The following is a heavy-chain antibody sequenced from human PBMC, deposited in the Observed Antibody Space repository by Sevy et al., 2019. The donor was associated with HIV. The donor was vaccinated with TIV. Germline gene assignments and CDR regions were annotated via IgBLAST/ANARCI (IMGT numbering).Heavy chain of an antibody. Sequence: GESLKISCKGSGYSFTSYWIGWVRQMPGKGLEWMGIIYPGDSDTRYSPSFQGQVTISADKSISTAYLQWSSLKASDTAMYYCARQEVERGYSYGGADYWGQRTLVTVSS. D-gene: IGHD5-18*01. CDR1: GYSFTSYW. CDR2: IYPGDSDT. J-gene: IGHJ4*02. V-gene: IGHV5-51*01. CDR3: ARQEVERGYSYGGADY.